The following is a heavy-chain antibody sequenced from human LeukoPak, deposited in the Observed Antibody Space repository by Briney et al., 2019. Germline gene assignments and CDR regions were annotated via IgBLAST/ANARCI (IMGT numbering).Heavy chain of an antibody. Sequence: SVKVSCKASGGTFSSYAISWVRQAPGQGLEWMGGIIPIFGTANYALKFQGRVTITADESTSTAYMELSSLRSEDTAVYYCAATTDIVVVVAASPPYFDYWGQGTLVTVSS. J-gene: IGHJ4*02. CDR2: IIPIFGTA. D-gene: IGHD2-15*01. V-gene: IGHV1-69*13. CDR1: GGTFSSYA. CDR3: AATTDIVVVVAASPPYFDY.